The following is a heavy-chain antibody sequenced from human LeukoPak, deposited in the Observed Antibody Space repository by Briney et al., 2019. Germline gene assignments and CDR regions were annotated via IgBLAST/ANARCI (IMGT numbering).Heavy chain of an antibody. Sequence: SETLSLTCAVSGYSISSGYYWGWIRQPPGKGLEWIGSIYHSGSTYYNPSLKSRVTISVDTPKNQFSLKLSSVTATDTAVYYCARHRSGPNAFDIWGQGTMVTVSS. J-gene: IGHJ3*02. CDR3: ARHRSGPNAFDI. CDR2: IYHSGST. CDR1: GYSISSGYY. D-gene: IGHD3-3*01. V-gene: IGHV4-38-2*01.